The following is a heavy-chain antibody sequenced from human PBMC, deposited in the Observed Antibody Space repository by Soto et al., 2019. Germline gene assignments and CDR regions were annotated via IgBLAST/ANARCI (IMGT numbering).Heavy chain of an antibody. V-gene: IGHV4-34*01. CDR2: INHSGST. J-gene: IGHJ6*02. Sequence: SETLSLTCAVYGGSFSGYYWTWIRQPPGTGLEWIGEINHSGSTNYNPSLKSRVTISVDTSKNQFSLKLSSVTAADTAVYYCANSDYGDYGTNYYYYGMDVWGQGTTVTVSS. D-gene: IGHD4-17*01. CDR3: ANSDYGDYGTNYYYYGMDV. CDR1: GGSFSGYY.